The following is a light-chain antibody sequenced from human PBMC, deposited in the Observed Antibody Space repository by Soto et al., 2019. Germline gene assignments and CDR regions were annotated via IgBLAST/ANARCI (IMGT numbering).Light chain of an antibody. CDR3: QQYNNWPLT. CDR1: QSVRSN. CDR2: GAS. V-gene: IGKV3-15*01. J-gene: IGKJ4*01. Sequence: EVVMTQSPATLSVSPGETATLSCRASQSVRSNLAWYQQKPGQAPRLLIYGASTRATGIPARFSGSGSGTEFTLTISSLQSEDFAIYYCQQYNNWPLTSGGGTKVDIK.